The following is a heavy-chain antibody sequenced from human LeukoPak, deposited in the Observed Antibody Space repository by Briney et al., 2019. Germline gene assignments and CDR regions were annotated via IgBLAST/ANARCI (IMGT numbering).Heavy chain of an antibody. D-gene: IGHD2-2*02. CDR1: GYTFTGYY. CDR3: ARDRNYCSSTSCYKDYYYYCMDV. CDR2: INPNSGGT. J-gene: IGHJ6*03. V-gene: IGHV1-2*02. Sequence: ASVKVSCKASGYTFTGYYMHWVRQAPGQGLEWMGWINPNSGGTNYAQKFQGRVTMTRDTSISTAYMELSRLRSDDTAVYYCARDRNYCSSTSCYKDYYYYCMDVWGKGTTVTVSS.